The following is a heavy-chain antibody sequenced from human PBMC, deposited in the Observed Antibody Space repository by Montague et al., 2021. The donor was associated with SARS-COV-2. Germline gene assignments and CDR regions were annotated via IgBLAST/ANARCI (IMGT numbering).Heavy chain of an antibody. J-gene: IGHJ4*02. CDR3: ANHGGLLRTFDWSY. CDR1: GFTFNSYA. CDR2: IGGSGDYT. D-gene: IGHD3-9*01. Sequence: SLSLSCAASGFTFNSYAMSLVRQAPGKGLEWVSGIGGSGDYTHYADSVRGRFTISRDNSKNTLFLQMDNLRGDDTAVYYCANHGGLLRTFDWSYWGQGTLVTVSS. V-gene: IGHV3-23*01.